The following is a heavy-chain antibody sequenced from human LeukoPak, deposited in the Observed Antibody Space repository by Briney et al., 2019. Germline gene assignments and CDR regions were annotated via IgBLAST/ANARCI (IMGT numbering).Heavy chain of an antibody. CDR2: INHSGSM. Sequence: SETLSLTCTVSGGSINTYYWSWIRQPPGKGLEWIGYINHSGSMKYNPSLKSRVTISVDTSTNQLSLKLSYVTAADTAVYYCARQVVAAATLSALEIWGQGTMVTVSS. CDR1: GGSINTYY. D-gene: IGHD2-15*01. CDR3: ARQVVAAATLSALEI. V-gene: IGHV4-59*01. J-gene: IGHJ3*02.